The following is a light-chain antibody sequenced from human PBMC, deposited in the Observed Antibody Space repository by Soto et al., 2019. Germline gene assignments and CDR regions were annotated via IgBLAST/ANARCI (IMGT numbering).Light chain of an antibody. Sequence: EIVLTQSPATLSLSPGERATLSCRASQSVGNNLAWYQQKPGQAPGLLIYEASTRATGIPARFSGSGSGTDFTLTISSLEPEDFAVYYCQQRSDWPITFGQGTRLDIK. V-gene: IGKV3-11*01. CDR3: QQRSDWPIT. CDR2: EAS. CDR1: QSVGNN. J-gene: IGKJ5*01.